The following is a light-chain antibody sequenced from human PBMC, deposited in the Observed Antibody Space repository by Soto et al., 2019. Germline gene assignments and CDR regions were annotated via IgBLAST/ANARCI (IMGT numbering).Light chain of an antibody. V-gene: IGKV3-20*01. Sequence: EIVMTQSPGTLSLSPGETATLSCRASQSVSSNYVAWFHQKPGQAPRLLIYGASSRATGAPDRFSGSGSGTDFILTINRLEPEDFAVYYCQEFASNFGGGTKVDI. CDR2: GAS. J-gene: IGKJ4*01. CDR3: QEFASN. CDR1: QSVSSNY.